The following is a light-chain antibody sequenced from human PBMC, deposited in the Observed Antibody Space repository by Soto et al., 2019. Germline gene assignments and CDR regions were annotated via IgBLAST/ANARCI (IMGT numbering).Light chain of an antibody. J-gene: IGKJ4*01. V-gene: IGKV1-5*03. CDR2: SAS. CDR3: QEYNGNSALT. Sequence: DIQMTQSPSTLSASVGDRVTITCRASQNIRSWLAWYQQKPGKAPELLIYSASGLETGVPSRFSGSGSGTEFTLTISSLQPDDFATYYCQEYNGNSALTFGGGTKVEIK. CDR1: QNIRSW.